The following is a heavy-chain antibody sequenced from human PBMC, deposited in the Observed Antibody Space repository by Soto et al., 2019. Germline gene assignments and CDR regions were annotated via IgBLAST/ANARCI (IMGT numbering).Heavy chain of an antibody. CDR1: VGSVSSCSYY. J-gene: IGHJ6*01. Sequence: PFEALSRTGTLCVGSVSSCSYYSSWIRQPPGKGLEWIGYIYYSGSTNYNPSLKSRVTISVDTSKNQFSLKLSSVTAADTAVYYCEREFRKKYYYSGMDVWGQGTTVTVSS. CDR2: IYYSGST. CDR3: EREFRKKYYYSGMDV. V-gene: IGHV4-61*01.